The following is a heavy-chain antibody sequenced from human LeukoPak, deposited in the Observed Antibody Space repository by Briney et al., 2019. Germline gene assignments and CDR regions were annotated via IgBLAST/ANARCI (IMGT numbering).Heavy chain of an antibody. CDR3: ATRGSDFWSGFDY. V-gene: IGHV1-24*01. D-gene: IGHD3-3*01. J-gene: IGHJ4*02. CDR2: FDPENAEI. Sequence: GASVKVSCKLSGNTLRELPIQWVRQAGGKGLEWMAGFDPENAEIVYAQKFQGRVTMTEDTSTNTAYMELTSLRSDDTALYYCATRGSDFWSGFDYWGQGTQVTVSS. CDR1: GNTLRELP.